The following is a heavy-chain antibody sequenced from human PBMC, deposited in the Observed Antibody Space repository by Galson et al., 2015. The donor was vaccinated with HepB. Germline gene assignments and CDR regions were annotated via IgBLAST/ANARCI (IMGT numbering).Heavy chain of an antibody. D-gene: IGHD4-17*01. J-gene: IGHJ4*02. Sequence: SLRLSCAASGFTLSMFDMHWVRQAPGKGLEYVSGISHNGGSTYYADSVKGRFTISRNTSRNTLYLQMSSLRVEDMAVYYCMKGPTVTTNNWGQGTLVTVSS. V-gene: IGHV3-64D*06. CDR2: ISHNGGST. CDR1: GFTLSMFD. CDR3: MKGPTVTTNN.